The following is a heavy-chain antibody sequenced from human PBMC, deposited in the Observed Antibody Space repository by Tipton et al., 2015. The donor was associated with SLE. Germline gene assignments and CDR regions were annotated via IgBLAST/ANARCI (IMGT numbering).Heavy chain of an antibody. CDR2: IYYSGST. Sequence: GLVKPSETLSLTCTVSGGSISSHYWSWIRQPPGKGLEWIGYIYYSGSTNYNPSLKSRVTISVDTSKNQFSLMLSSVTAADTAVYYCARSAGRGSSWDHFEYGGQGTLVAVS. J-gene: IGHJ4*02. CDR3: ARSAGRGSSWDHFEY. CDR1: GGSISSHY. D-gene: IGHD6-13*01. V-gene: IGHV4-59*11.